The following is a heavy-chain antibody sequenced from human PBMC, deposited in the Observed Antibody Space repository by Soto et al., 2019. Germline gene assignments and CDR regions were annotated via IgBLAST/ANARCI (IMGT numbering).Heavy chain of an antibody. D-gene: IGHD6-19*01. V-gene: IGHV3-33*01. CDR1: GFTFSSYG. J-gene: IGHJ6*02. Sequence: QVQLVESGGGVVQPGRSLRLSCAASGFTFSSYGMHWVRQAPGKGLEWVAVIWYDGSNKYYADSVKGRFTISRDNSKNTLYLQMNSLRAEHTAVYYCARETVAGTYYYYDMDVWGQGTTVTVSS. CDR3: ARETVAGTYYYYDMDV. CDR2: IWYDGSNK.